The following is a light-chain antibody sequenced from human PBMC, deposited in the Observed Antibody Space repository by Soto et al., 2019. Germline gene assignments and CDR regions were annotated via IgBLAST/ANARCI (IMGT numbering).Light chain of an antibody. V-gene: IGKV3-15*01. J-gene: IGKJ1*01. CDR1: QSVSSN. CDR3: QQYNNWPPRT. CDR2: GAS. Sequence: EIVMTQSPATLSVSPGERATLSCRASQSVSSNLAWYQQKPGQAPRLLIYGASTRATGIPARFSGSGSGTEFTLTTNRLQSEDLAVYYCQQYNNWPPRTFGQGTRVEIK.